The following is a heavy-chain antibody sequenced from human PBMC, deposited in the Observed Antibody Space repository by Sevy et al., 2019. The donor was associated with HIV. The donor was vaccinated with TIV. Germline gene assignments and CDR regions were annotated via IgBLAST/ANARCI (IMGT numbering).Heavy chain of an antibody. CDR2: IQYDGSNK. CDR1: GFSFSSYG. J-gene: IGHJ4*02. CDR3: VNEGGGEGGDH. Sequence: GGSLRLSCAASGFSFSSYGMHWVRQAPGKGLEWMSYIQYDGSNKDYADSVKGRFTISRNNSKNTLYLQMNSLRVEDTAGFYWVNEGGGEGGDHWGQGTLVTVSS. D-gene: IGHD3-16*01. V-gene: IGHV3-30*02.